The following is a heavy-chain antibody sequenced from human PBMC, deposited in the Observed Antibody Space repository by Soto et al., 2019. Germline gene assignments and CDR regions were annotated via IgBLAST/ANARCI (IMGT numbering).Heavy chain of an antibody. Sequence: QVQLVQSGAEVKKPGSSVKVSCKASGGTFSSYAISWVRQAPGQGLEWMGGIIPIFGTANYAQKFQGRVTIPADESTSTAYIELSSLRSEDTAVYYCARESRYCSGGSCYFLPGIDYWGQGTLVTVSS. CDR1: GGTFSSYA. J-gene: IGHJ4*02. CDR2: IIPIFGTA. CDR3: ARESRYCSGGSCYFLPGIDY. V-gene: IGHV1-69*12. D-gene: IGHD2-15*01.